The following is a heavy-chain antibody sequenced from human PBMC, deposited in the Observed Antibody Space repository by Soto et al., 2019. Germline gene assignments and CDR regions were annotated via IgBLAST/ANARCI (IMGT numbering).Heavy chain of an antibody. Sequence: KPSETLSLTCIVSGESISSSSYYWGWIRQPPGKGLEWIGSIYYSGRTYYNPSFKSRVTISIDTSKNQFSLKLSSVTATDTAVYYCARQRTTVVTQAYLDPWGQGALVTVSS. CDR2: IYYSGRT. CDR3: ARQRTTVVTQAYLDP. CDR1: GESISSSSYY. J-gene: IGHJ5*02. V-gene: IGHV4-39*01. D-gene: IGHD2-21*02.